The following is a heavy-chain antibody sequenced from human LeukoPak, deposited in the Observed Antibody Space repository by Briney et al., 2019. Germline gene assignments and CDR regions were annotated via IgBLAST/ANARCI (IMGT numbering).Heavy chain of an antibody. CDR2: ISAYNGNT. Sequence: EALVKVSCKASGYTFTSYGISWVRQAPGQGLEWMGWISAYNGNTNYAQKLQGRVTMTTDTSTSTAYMELRSLRSDDTAVYYCARDLGIVVVPASWFDPWGQGTLVTVSS. J-gene: IGHJ5*02. CDR3: ARDLGIVVVPASWFDP. D-gene: IGHD2-2*01. CDR1: GYTFTSYG. V-gene: IGHV1-18*01.